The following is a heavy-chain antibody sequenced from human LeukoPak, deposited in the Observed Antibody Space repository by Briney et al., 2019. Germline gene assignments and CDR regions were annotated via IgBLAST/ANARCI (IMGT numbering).Heavy chain of an antibody. J-gene: IGHJ4*02. CDR2: IIPIFGTA. V-gene: IGHV1-69*13. CDR1: GGTFSSYA. Sequence: SVKVSCKASGGTFSSYAISWVRLAPGQGLEWMGGIIPIFGTANYAQKFQGRVTITADESTSTAYMELSSLRSEDTAVYYCARFHCGGDCYRGSYFDYWGQGTLVTVSS. D-gene: IGHD2-21*01. CDR3: ARFHCGGDCYRGSYFDY.